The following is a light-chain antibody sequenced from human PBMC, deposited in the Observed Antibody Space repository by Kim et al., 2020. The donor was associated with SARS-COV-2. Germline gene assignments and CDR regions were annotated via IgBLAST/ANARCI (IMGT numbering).Light chain of an antibody. Sequence: EIVMTQSPATLSVSPGERATLSCRASQSVSSNLAWYQQKPGQAPRLLIYGASSRATGIPARFSGSGSGTEFTLTINSLQSEDFALYYCQHYNNWPYTFGLGTELEI. J-gene: IGKJ2*01. CDR2: GAS. CDR1: QSVSSN. CDR3: QHYNNWPYT. V-gene: IGKV3-15*01.